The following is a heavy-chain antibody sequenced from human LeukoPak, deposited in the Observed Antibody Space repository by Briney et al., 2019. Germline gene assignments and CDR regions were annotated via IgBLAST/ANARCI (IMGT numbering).Heavy chain of an antibody. CDR3: ARAPRMVATYFDY. J-gene: IGHJ4*02. D-gene: IGHD5-12*01. CDR2: IIPIFGTA. CDR1: GGTFSSYA. V-gene: IGHV1-69*13. Sequence: SVKVSCKASGGTFSSYANSWVRQAPGQGLEWMGGIIPIFGTANYAQKFQGRVTITADESMSTAYMELSSLRSEDTAVYYCARAPRMVATYFDYWGQGTLVTVSS.